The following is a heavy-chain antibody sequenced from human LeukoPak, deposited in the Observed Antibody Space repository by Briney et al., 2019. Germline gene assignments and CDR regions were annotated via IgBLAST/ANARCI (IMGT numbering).Heavy chain of an antibody. D-gene: IGHD3-22*01. Sequence: GGSLRLSCAASGFTFSSYEMNWVRQAPGKGLWWVSYISSSGSTIYYADSVKGRFTISRDNAKNSLYLQMNSLRAEATAVYYCARVLALDYYASSGFDYWGQGTLVTVSS. CDR3: ARVLALDYYASSGFDY. V-gene: IGHV3-48*03. CDR1: GFTFSSYE. CDR2: ISSSGSTI. J-gene: IGHJ4*02.